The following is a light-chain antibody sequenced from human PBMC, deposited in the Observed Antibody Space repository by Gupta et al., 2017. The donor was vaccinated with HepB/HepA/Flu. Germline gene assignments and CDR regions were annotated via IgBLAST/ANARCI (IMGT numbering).Light chain of an antibody. CDR1: QSVSSSY. J-gene: IGKJ1*01. CDR3: QQDCSSPRT. V-gene: IGKV3-20*01. Sequence: EIVLTQSPVTLSLSPGERATLSCRARQSVSSSYLAWYQQKPGQAPRLLIYGASSRATGIPDRFSGSGSGTEFTLTISRLEPEDFAEYYCQQDCSSPRTFGQGTKVEIK. CDR2: GAS.